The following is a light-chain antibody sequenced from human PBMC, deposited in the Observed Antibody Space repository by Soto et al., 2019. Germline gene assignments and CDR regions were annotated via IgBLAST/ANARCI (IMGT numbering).Light chain of an antibody. CDR3: QQYNNWPWT. CDR1: QSINSN. V-gene: IGKV3-15*01. J-gene: IGKJ1*01. Sequence: VVLTQSPATLSASPGERVTLSCSASQSINSNVAWYQQRPGQTPRLLIYGAFTRATGLTARFSGSGSGTVFTLTITSLHSDEFAVYYCQQYNNWPWTFGQGTKVEIK. CDR2: GAF.